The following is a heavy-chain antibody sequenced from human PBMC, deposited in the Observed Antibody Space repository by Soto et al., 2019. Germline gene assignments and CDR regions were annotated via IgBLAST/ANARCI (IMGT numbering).Heavy chain of an antibody. D-gene: IGHD2-21*01. CDR2: LSPGSGTT. CDR1: GYTFTSYD. V-gene: IGHV1-8*01. CDR3: SRGRPTPVVPIAVRSWANWFDP. J-gene: IGHJ5*02. Sequence: ASVTVSCKASGYTFTSYDINWVRQAAGQGLEWIGWLSPGSGTTGYPQKLQGRVTMTRETSLTTASLELTSLKSEDTAGYYCSRGRPTPVVPIAVRSWANWFDPGGQGSLVTVSS.